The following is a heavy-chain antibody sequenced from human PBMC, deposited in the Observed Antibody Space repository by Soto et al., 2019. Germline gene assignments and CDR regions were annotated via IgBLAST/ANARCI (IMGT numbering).Heavy chain of an antibody. CDR1: GGSFSGYY. CDR2: INHSGST. D-gene: IGHD5-18*01. Sequence: QVQLQQWGAGLLKPSETLSLTCAVYGGSFSGYYWSWIRQPPGKGLEWIGEINHSGSTNYNPALKNRVTISVDTSKNQFSLKLSSVTAADTAVYYCARARGGYSYGRRWWFDPWGQGTLVTVSS. V-gene: IGHV4-34*01. J-gene: IGHJ5*02. CDR3: ARARGGYSYGRRWWFDP.